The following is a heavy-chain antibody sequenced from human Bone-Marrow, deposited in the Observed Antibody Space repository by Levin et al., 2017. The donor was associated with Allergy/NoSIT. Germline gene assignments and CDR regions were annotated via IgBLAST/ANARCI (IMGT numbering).Heavy chain of an antibody. V-gene: IGHV3-64*01. D-gene: IGHD3-10*01. CDR1: GFTFSNYA. J-gene: IGHJ4*02. CDR2: ISGNGGYT. CDR3: ARVATSSASGTAAFDY. Sequence: GGSLRLSCAFSGFTFSNYAMHWVRQAPGKGLEYVSGISGNGGYTFYANSVKGRFTISRDNPKNTVYLQMGGLRAEDMAVYYCARVATSSASGTAAFDYWGQGTLVTVSS.